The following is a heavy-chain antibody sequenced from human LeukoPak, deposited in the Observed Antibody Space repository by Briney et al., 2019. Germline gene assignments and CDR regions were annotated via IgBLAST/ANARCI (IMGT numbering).Heavy chain of an antibody. Sequence: SVKVSCKASGGTFSIYAISWVRQAPGQGLEWMGRIIPILGIANYAQKFQGRVTITADKSTSTAYMELSSLRSEDTAVYYCAREDECSSTSCYGVYWGQGTLVTVST. CDR2: IIPILGIA. D-gene: IGHD2-2*01. J-gene: IGHJ4*02. CDR3: AREDECSSTSCYGVY. V-gene: IGHV1-69*04. CDR1: GGTFSIYA.